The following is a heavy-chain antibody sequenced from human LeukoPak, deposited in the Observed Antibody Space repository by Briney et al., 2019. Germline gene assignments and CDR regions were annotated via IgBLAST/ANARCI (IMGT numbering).Heavy chain of an antibody. CDR3: ARIDGGYSYGYLYYYYYMDV. V-gene: IGHV1-18*01. CDR1: GYTFSNYG. CDR2: ISSYNDNT. Sequence: ASVKVSCKASGYTFSNYGISWVRQAPGQGLEWMGWISSYNDNTNYAQKLQGRVTMTTDTSTSTAYMELRSLRSDDTAVYYCARIDGGYSYGYLYYYYYMDVWGKGTTVTVSS. J-gene: IGHJ6*03. D-gene: IGHD5-18*01.